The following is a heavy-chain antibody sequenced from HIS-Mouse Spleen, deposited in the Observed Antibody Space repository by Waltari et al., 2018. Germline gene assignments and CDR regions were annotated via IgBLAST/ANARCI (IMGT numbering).Heavy chain of an antibody. CDR1: GGSISSSSYY. V-gene: IGHV4-39*07. Sequence: QLQLQESGPGLVKPSETLSLTCTVSGGSISSSSYYWGWIRQPPGKGLEWIGSIYYSGSTDNRPSLKSRVTISVDTSKNQFSLKLSSVTAADTAVYYCAREIPYSSSWYDWYFDLWGRGTLVTVSS. J-gene: IGHJ2*01. D-gene: IGHD6-13*01. CDR2: IYYSGST. CDR3: AREIPYSSSWYDWYFDL.